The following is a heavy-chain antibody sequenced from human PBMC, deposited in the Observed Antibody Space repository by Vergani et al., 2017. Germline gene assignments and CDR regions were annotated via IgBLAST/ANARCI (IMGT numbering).Heavy chain of an antibody. CDR2: IYPGDSDT. D-gene: IGHD6-13*01. Sequence: EVQLVQSGAEVKKPGESLKISCKGSGYSFTSYWIGWVRQMPGKGLEWMGIIYPGDSDTRYSPSFQGQVTISADKSISTAYLQWSSLKASDTAMYYCARLQLLHQNIAAAGLYNWFDPWGQGTLVTVSS. V-gene: IGHV5-51*01. CDR3: ARLQLLHQNIAAAGLYNWFDP. J-gene: IGHJ5*02. CDR1: GYSFTSYW.